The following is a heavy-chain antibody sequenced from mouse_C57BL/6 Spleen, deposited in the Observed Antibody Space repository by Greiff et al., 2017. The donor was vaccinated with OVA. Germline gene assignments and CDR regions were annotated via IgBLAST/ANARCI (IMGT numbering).Heavy chain of an antibody. J-gene: IGHJ1*03. CDR3: ARGEHFDV. Sequence: VQLQQPGAELVMPGASVKLSCKASGYTFTSYWMHWVKQRPGQGLEWIGEIDPSDSYTNYNQKFKGKSTLTVDKSSSTAYMQLSSLTSEDSAVYYCARGEHFDVWGTGTTVTVSS. CDR1: GYTFTSYW. V-gene: IGHV1-69*01. CDR2: IDPSDSYT.